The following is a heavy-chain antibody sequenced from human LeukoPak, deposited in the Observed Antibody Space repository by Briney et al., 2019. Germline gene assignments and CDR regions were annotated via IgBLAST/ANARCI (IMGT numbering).Heavy chain of an antibody. CDR2: VHKSASP. Sequence: SETLSLTCTVSGASISNYYWTWIRQPAGEGLEWIGRVHKSASPNYNPSLRSRVTLSIDTSKNQVSLKLTSVTAADTAAYFCARKSATGQLDYWGQGTLVTVSS. V-gene: IGHV4-4*07. J-gene: IGHJ4*02. D-gene: IGHD1-1*01. CDR1: GASISNYY. CDR3: ARKSATGQLDY.